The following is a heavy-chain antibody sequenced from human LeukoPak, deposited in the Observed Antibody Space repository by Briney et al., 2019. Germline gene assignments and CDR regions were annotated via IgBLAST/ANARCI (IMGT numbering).Heavy chain of an antibody. J-gene: IGHJ6*03. CDR1: GGSITSRGYC. D-gene: IGHD3-10*01. Sequence: SETVSLTCLVPGGSITSRGYCSGWIRQPPGKGLEWIVSTYYSGSTDYNPSLKGRVTISLYTSKNQLSVELNSVNACARAVYYCARLGVSYMDVWGKGTTVTVSS. V-gene: IGHV4-39*01. CDR3: ARLGVSYMDV. CDR2: TYYSGST.